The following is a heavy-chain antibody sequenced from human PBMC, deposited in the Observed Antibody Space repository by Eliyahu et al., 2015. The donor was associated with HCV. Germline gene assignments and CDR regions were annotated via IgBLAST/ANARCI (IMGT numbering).Heavy chain of an antibody. CDR1: GFTFTTYP. CDR2: ITGSGGST. CDR3: AKGYCSGGGCHPRHFDF. D-gene: IGHD2-15*01. Sequence: EVQLLESGGDLIQPGGSLRLSCAASGFTFTTYPMXWVRXAPGKGLGWVSIITGSGGSTYYADSVKGRFTVSRDNSKNTLHLQMNSLRAEDTAVYFCAKGYCSGGGCHPRHFDFWGQGTLVTVSS. J-gene: IGHJ4*02. V-gene: IGHV3-23*01.